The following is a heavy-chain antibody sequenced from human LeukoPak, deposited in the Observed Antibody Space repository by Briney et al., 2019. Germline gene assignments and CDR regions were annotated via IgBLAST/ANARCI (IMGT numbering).Heavy chain of an antibody. J-gene: IGHJ4*02. D-gene: IGHD6-19*01. CDR2: ISGGGGNT. Sequence: PGGSLRLSCAASGFTFSSYPMNWVRQAPGRGLEWVSVISGGGGNTFYADSVKGRFTISRDNSKNTLYLQMNSLRAEDTAVYYCAKEGLRYSSGGTRLCYFDYWGQGTLVTVSS. V-gene: IGHV3-23*01. CDR1: GFTFSSYP. CDR3: AKEGLRYSSGGTRLCYFDY.